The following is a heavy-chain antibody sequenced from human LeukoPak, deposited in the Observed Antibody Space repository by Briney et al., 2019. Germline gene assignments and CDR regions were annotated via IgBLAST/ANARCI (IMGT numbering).Heavy chain of an antibody. V-gene: IGHV3-23*01. D-gene: IGHD1-1*01. CDR2: ISGSGST. J-gene: IGHJ4*02. CDR1: GFTFRSYA. Sequence: PGGSLRLSCAASGFTFRSYAMTWVRQAPGKGLEWVSVISGSGSTYYADSVRGRFTISRDNSKNTLYLQMNSLRAEDTAVYYCAQSKHWPALDYWGQGTLVTVSS. CDR3: AQSKHWPALDY.